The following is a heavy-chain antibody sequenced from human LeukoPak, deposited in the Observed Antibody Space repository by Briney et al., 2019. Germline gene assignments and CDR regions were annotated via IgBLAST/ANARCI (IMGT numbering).Heavy chain of an antibody. D-gene: IGHD3-10*01. CDR2: IYGSGST. Sequence: SETLSLTCTVSGGSIRSSYYYWGWIRQPPGKGLEWIGSIYGSGSTYYNPSLKSRVTISVDTSKNQFSLKLNSVTAADTAMYYCARHYGPWGQGTLVTVSS. CDR3: ARHYGP. V-gene: IGHV4-39*01. CDR1: GGSIRSSYYY. J-gene: IGHJ5*02.